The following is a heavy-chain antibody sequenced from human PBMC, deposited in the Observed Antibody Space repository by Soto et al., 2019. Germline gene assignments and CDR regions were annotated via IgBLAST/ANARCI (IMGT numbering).Heavy chain of an antibody. CDR2: ISGSGGST. D-gene: IGHD6-13*01. CDR3: AKENGYSSSWFEFDY. J-gene: IGHJ4*02. V-gene: IGHV3-23*01. CDR1: GFTFSSYA. Sequence: PGGSLRLSCAASGFTFSSYAMSWVRQAPGKGLEWVSAISGSGGSTYYADSVKGRFTISRDNSKNTLYLQMNSLRAEDTAVYYCAKENGYSSSWFEFDYWGQGTLVTVLL.